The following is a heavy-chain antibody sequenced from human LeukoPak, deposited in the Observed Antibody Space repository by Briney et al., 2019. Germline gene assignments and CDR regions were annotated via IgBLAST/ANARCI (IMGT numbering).Heavy chain of an antibody. V-gene: IGHV3-33*01. CDR3: ARDRPNHETYYDSSGYLPDY. Sequence: GGSLRLSCAASGFTFSSYGMHWVRQAPGKGLEWVAVIWYDGSNKYYADSVKGRFTISRDNSKNTLYLQMNSLRAEDTAVYYCARDRPNHETYYDSSGYLPDYWGQGTLVTVSS. J-gene: IGHJ4*02. CDR1: GFTFSSYG. CDR2: IWYDGSNK. D-gene: IGHD3-22*01.